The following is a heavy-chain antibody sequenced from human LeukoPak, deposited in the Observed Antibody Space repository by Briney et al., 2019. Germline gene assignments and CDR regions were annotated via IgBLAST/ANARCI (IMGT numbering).Heavy chain of an antibody. CDR2: IYYSGST. J-gene: IGHJ4*02. CDR1: GGSISSSSYY. Sequence: SETLSLTCTVSGGSISSSSYYWGWIRQPPGKGLEWIGSIYYSGSTYYNPSLKSRVTISVDTSKNQFSLKLSSVTAADTAVYYCARGALPYGDFYYFDYWGQGTLVTVSS. D-gene: IGHD4-17*01. CDR3: ARGALPYGDFYYFDY. V-gene: IGHV4-39*07.